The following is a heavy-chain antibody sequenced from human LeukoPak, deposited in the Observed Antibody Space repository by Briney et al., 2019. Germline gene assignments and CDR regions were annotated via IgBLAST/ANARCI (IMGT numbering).Heavy chain of an antibody. D-gene: IGHD6-13*01. CDR3: ARGGAAAAPNWFDP. Sequence: GGSLRLSCAASGFTFSSYSMNWVRQAPGKGLEWVPSISSSSSYIYYADSVKGRFTISRDNAKNSLYLQMNSLRAEDTAVYYCARGGAAAAPNWFDPWGQGTLVTVSS. CDR2: ISSSSSYI. CDR1: GFTFSSYS. V-gene: IGHV3-21*01. J-gene: IGHJ5*02.